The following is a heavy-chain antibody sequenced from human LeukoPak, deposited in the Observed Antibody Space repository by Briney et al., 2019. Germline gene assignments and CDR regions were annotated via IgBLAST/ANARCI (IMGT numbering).Heavy chain of an antibody. D-gene: IGHD4-23*01. J-gene: IGHJ3*02. CDR1: GCTFTGYY. CDR2: FDPEDGET. Sequence: ASVKVSCKASGCTFTGYYMHWVRQAPGKGLEWMGGFDPEDGETIYAQKFQGRVTMTEDTSTDTAYMELSSLRSEDTAVYYCATDYGSRDYGGNSEAFDIWGQGXMXTVSS. CDR3: ATDYGSRDYGGNSEAFDI. V-gene: IGHV1-24*01.